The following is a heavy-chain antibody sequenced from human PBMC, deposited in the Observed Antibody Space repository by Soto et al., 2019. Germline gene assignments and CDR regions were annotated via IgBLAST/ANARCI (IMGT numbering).Heavy chain of an antibody. J-gene: IGHJ4*02. D-gene: IGHD5-12*01. CDR1: GTATFSGSYY. Sequence: SETLSLTCSVSGTATFSGSYYWSWIRQRPGKGLECLGYIFNSGSAYYNPSLRSRATISLDTFKNEFSLTLRSVTAADTAVYFCARGYSGYDYNFDYWGQGISVTSPQ. CDR2: IFNSGSA. CDR3: ARGYSGYDYNFDY. V-gene: IGHV4-31*03.